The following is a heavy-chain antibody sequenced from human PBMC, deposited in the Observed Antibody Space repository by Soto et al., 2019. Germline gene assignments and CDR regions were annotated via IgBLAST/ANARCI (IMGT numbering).Heavy chain of an antibody. Sequence: GGSLRLSXAASGFTFSSFWMHWVRQVPGKGLVWVSHVNTDGRNTNYAESVKGRFTISRDNAKYTLYLQMNTLRAEDTAVYYCARSQQLYSSSPHNWGHGTMVTVSS. CDR2: VNTDGRNT. CDR3: ARSQQLYSSSPHN. V-gene: IGHV3-74*01. D-gene: IGHD6-6*01. CDR1: GFTFSSFW. J-gene: IGHJ3*01.